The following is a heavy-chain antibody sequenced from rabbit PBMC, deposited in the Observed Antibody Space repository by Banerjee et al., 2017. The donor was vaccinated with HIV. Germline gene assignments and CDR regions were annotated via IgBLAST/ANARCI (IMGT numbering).Heavy chain of an antibody. CDR2: INTSSGNI. CDR3: ARGGDSDSGYAFNL. V-gene: IGHV1S45*01. Sequence: QEQLEESGGDLVKPEGSLTLTCTASGFSFSNKYVMCWVRQAPGKGLEWIACINTSSGNIVYATWAKGRFTISKTSWTTVTLQMTSLTAADTATYFCARGGDSDSGYAFNLWGQGTLVTVS. D-gene: IGHD1-1*01. CDR1: GFSFSNKYV. J-gene: IGHJ4*01.